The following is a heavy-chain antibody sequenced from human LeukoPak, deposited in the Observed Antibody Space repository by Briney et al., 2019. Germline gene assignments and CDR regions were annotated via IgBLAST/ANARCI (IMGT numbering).Heavy chain of an antibody. CDR3: ARDQAVRGVIFRVYYMDV. CDR2: ISSSSSYI. J-gene: IGHJ6*03. Sequence: GGSLRLSCAASGFTFSSYSMNWVRQAPGKGLEWVSSISSSSSYIYYADSVKGRFTISRDNAKNSLYPQMNSLRAEDTAVYYCARDQAVRGVIFRVYYMDVWGKGTTVTISS. V-gene: IGHV3-21*01. CDR1: GFTFSSYS. D-gene: IGHD3-10*01.